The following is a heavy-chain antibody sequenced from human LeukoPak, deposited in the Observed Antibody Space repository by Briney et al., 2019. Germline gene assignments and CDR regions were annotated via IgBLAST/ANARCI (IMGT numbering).Heavy chain of an antibody. D-gene: IGHD3-22*01. CDR2: IYYSGST. Sequence: SETLSLTCTVSGGSISSSSYYWGWIRQPPGKGLEWIGSIYYSGSTYYNPSLKSRVTISVATSKNQFSLKLSSVTAADTAVYYCARDSGKYYYDSSGYCFDYWGQGTLVTVSS. J-gene: IGHJ4*02. CDR3: ARDSGKYYYDSSGYCFDY. CDR1: GGSISSSSYY. V-gene: IGHV4-39*07.